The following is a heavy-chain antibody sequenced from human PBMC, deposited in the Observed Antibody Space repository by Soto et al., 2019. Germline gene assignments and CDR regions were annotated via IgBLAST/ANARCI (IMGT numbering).Heavy chain of an antibody. CDR1: GGSMTRSGYY. D-gene: IGHD4-17*01. V-gene: IGHV4-31*03. CDR2: VYYNGRT. J-gene: IGHJ4*02. Sequence: SETLSLTCTVAGGSMTRSGYYWGWIRQPPGNDLQYIGSVYYNGRTYYNPSLKSRVTISVDTSKNQFSLKLSSVTAADTAVYYCARVTVTTGYYFFDKWGQGTLVTVSS. CDR3: ARVTVTTGYYFFDK.